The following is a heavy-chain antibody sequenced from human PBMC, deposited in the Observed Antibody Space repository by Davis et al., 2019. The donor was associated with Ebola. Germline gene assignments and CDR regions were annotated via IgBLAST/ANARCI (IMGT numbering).Heavy chain of an antibody. CDR2: IKRKADGGTT. CDR1: GFSLSNAW. D-gene: IGHD5-18*01. V-gene: IGHV3-15*07. CDR3: TTVGGYIYGQRDY. J-gene: IGHJ4*02. Sequence: PGGSLRLSCAVSGFSLSNAWMNWVRPALGKGLEWVGRIKRKADGGTTDHAAPVKGRFTISREDSKNTLYLQMNSLKTEDTAVYYCTTVGGYIYGQRDYWGQGALVTVSS.